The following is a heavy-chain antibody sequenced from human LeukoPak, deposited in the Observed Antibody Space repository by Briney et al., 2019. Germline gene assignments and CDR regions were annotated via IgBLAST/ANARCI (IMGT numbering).Heavy chain of an antibody. Sequence: GGSLRLSCAASGFSFISYSMNWVRQAPGKGLELVSYIDSSSTTIYYAASVKGRFTISRDNAENSLYLQLNSLRAEDTALYYCATHPAWGSFDDWGQGTLVTVSA. J-gene: IGHJ4*02. V-gene: IGHV3-48*01. CDR2: IDSSSTTI. CDR3: ATHPAWGSFDD. D-gene: IGHD3-16*01. CDR1: GFSFISYS.